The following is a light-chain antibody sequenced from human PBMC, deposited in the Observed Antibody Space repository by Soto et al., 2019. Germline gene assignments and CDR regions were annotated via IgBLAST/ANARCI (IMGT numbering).Light chain of an antibody. V-gene: IGKV3-15*01. CDR3: QQYNNWPPDRT. J-gene: IGKJ1*01. CDR2: GAS. CDR1: QSVGSN. Sequence: EIVMTQSPATLSVSPGERATLSCRASQSVGSNLAWYQQKPGQAPRLLIYGASTRATGIPATFSGSGSGTEFTLTISSLQSEDFAMYFCQQYNNWPPDRTFGQGTKVEIK.